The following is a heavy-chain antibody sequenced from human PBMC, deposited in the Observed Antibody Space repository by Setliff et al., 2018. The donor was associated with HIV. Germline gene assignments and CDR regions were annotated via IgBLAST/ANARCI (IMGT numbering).Heavy chain of an antibody. D-gene: IGHD3-10*01. V-gene: IGHV1-2*02. Sequence: ASVKVSCKASGYTFIDYFIHWVRQAPGQGLEWMGWISPYDLSERISQRFRGRVSMTRDTSINAAYMHLSGLTFDDTATYFCARESLRVGATDYWGQGTQVTVSS. CDR3: ARESLRVGATDY. CDR2: ISPYDLSE. CDR1: GYTFIDYF. J-gene: IGHJ4*02.